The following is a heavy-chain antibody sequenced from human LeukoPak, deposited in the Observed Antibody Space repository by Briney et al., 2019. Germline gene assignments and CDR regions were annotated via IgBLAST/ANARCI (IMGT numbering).Heavy chain of an antibody. J-gene: IGHJ3*02. CDR2: ISSSSSTI. V-gene: IGHV3-48*01. Sequence: GGSLRLSCAASGFTFSSYSMNWVRQAPGKGLEWVSYISSSSSTIYYADSVKGRFTISRDNAKNSLYLQMNSLRAEDTAVYYCARAIMVRGVITMDDAFDIWGQGTMVTVSS. CDR1: GFTFSSYS. CDR3: ARAIMVRGVITMDDAFDI. D-gene: IGHD3-10*01.